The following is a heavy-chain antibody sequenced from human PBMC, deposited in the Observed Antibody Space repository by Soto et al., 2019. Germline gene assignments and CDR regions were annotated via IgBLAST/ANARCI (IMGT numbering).Heavy chain of an antibody. CDR1: GGSISSDGNY. CDR3: ARVRMVRGVSYYYGMDV. V-gene: IGHV4-31*03. J-gene: IGHJ6*02. Sequence: QVQLQESGPGLVKSSQTLSLTCTVSGGSISSDGNYWSWIRQHPGKGLEWIGYIYYSGSTYYNPSLKSRVTISVDTSKNQFSLKLNSVTAADTAVYYCARVRMVRGVSYYYGMDVWGQGTTVTVSS. D-gene: IGHD3-10*01. CDR2: IYYSGST.